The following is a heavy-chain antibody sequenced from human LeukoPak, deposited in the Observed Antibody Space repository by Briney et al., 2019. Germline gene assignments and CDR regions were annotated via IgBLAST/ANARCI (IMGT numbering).Heavy chain of an antibody. D-gene: IGHD6-13*01. CDR1: GFTFNKYG. Sequence: GGTLRLSCLVSGFTFNKYGMVWVRQAPGKGLEWVSGISGSGGSTYYADSVRGRFTISRDNSKNTLYLQMSSLRAEDTAVYYCAKDAIDIYSSSWLWYFDYWGQGNLVTVSS. J-gene: IGHJ4*02. V-gene: IGHV3-23*01. CDR3: AKDAIDIYSSSWLWYFDY. CDR2: ISGSGGST.